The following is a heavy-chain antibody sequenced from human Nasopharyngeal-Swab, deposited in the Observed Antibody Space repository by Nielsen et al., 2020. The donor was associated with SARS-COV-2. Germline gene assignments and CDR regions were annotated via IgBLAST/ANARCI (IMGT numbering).Heavy chain of an antibody. V-gene: IGHV1-18*04. J-gene: IGHJ4*02. Sequence: ASVKVSCMASRCTLTRYGFSWVRQDPGHGLEWMGWISAYNGNTNHALRFQDRVIMTTDTSTGTAYVESRRLRSDDTAVYYCARQVDIVMALPDHWGQGTLVTVSS. CDR1: RCTLTRYG. D-gene: IGHD5-12*01. CDR2: ISAYNGNT. CDR3: ARQVDIVMALPDH.